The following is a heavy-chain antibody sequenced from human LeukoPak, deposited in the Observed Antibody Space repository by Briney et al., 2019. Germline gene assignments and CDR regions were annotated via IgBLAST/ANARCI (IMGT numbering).Heavy chain of an antibody. D-gene: IGHD3-22*01. J-gene: IGHJ6*02. CDR3: ARASGSSGYYLSPYYYYGMDV. Sequence: SETLSLTCAVSGGSISSGGYSWSWIRQPPGKGLEWIGYIYHSGSTYYNPSLKSRVTISVDRSKNQFSLKLSSVTAADTAAYYCARASGSSGYYLSPYYYYGMDVWGQGTTVTVSS. V-gene: IGHV4-30-2*01. CDR2: IYHSGST. CDR1: GGSISSGGYS.